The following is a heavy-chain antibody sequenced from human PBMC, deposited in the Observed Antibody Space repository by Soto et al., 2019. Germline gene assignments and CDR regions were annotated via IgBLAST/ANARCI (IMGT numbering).Heavy chain of an antibody. CDR2: ISSSSSYI. V-gene: IGHV3-21*01. CDR3: ASLELAYYYDSSGYHAFDI. D-gene: IGHD3-22*01. CDR1: GFTFGSYS. Sequence: GGSLRLSCAASGFTFGSYSMNWVRQAPGKGLEWVSSISSSSSYIYYADSVKGRFTISRDNAKNSLYLQMNSLRAEDTAVYYCASLELAYYYDSSGYHAFDIWGQGTMVTVSS. J-gene: IGHJ3*02.